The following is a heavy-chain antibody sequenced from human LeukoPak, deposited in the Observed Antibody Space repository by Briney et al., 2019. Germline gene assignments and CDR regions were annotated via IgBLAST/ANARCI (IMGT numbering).Heavy chain of an antibody. D-gene: IGHD6-13*01. CDR1: GFTFSDYY. J-gene: IGHJ4*02. V-gene: IGHV3-23*01. CDR3: AKDQGSSFDY. CDR2: ISGSGGST. Sequence: GGSLRLSCAASGFTFSDYYMSWVRQAPGKGLEWVSAISGSGGSTYYADSVKGRFTISRDNSKNTLYLQMNSLRAEDTAVYYCAKDQGSSFDYWGQGTLVTVSS.